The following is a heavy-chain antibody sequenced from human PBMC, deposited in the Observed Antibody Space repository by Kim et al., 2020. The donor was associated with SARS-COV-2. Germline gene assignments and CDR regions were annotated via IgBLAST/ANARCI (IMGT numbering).Heavy chain of an antibody. Sequence: GGSLRLSCAASGFTFSSYGMHWVRQAPGKGLEWVAVISYDGSNKYYADSVKGRFTISRDNSKNTLYLQMNSLRAEDTAVYYCANTDPKRDSSSWYGVVGTRVGPAGPGDYWGQGTLVTVSS. CDR2: ISYDGSNK. CDR1: GFTFSSYG. V-gene: IGHV3-30*18. J-gene: IGHJ4*02. CDR3: ANTDPKRDSSSWYGVVGTRVGPAGPGDY. D-gene: IGHD6-13*01.